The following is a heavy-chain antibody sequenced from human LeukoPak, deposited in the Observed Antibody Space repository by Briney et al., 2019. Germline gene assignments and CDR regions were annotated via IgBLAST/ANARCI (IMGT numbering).Heavy chain of an antibody. CDR1: GFTFSSYA. Sequence: GGSLRLSCAASGFTFSSYAMSWVRQAPGKGLEWVSAISGSGGSTYYADSVKGRFTISRDNAKNSLYLQMNSLRAEDMALYYCAKEDAGIAAAGNGAFDIWGQGTMVTVSS. CDR3: AKEDAGIAAAGNGAFDI. CDR2: ISGSGGST. J-gene: IGHJ3*02. D-gene: IGHD6-13*01. V-gene: IGHV3-23*01.